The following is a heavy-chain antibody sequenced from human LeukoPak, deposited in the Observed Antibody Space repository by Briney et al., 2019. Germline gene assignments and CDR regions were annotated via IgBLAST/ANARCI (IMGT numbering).Heavy chain of an antibody. CDR3: ARDDGSGSYNWFDP. J-gene: IGHJ5*02. Sequence: ASVKVSCKASGYTFTSYYIHWVRQAPGQGLEWMGIINPSGGSTGYARKFQGRITVTRDMSTSTVYMELSSLRSEDTAVYYCARDDGSGSYNWFDPWGQGTLVTVSS. CDR1: GYTFTSYY. D-gene: IGHD3-10*01. CDR2: INPSGGST. V-gene: IGHV1-46*01.